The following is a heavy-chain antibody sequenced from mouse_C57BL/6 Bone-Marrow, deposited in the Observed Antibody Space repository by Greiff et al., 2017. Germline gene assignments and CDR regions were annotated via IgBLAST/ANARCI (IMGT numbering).Heavy chain of an antibody. D-gene: IGHD2-5*01. Sequence: VQLKQPGAELVKPGASVKLSCKASGYTFTSYWMHWVKQRPGQGLEWIGMIHPNSGSTNYNEKFKSKATLTVDKSSSTAYMQLSSLTSEDSAVXYCARGEDSNYVGYYYAMDYWGQGTSVTVSS. J-gene: IGHJ4*01. CDR3: ARGEDSNYVGYYYAMDY. CDR2: IHPNSGST. CDR1: GYTFTSYW. V-gene: IGHV1-64*01.